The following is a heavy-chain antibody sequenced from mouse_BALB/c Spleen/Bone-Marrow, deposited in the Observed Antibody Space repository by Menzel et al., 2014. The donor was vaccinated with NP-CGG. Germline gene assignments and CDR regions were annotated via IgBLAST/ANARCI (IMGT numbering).Heavy chain of an antibody. D-gene: IGHD1-1*01. J-gene: IGHJ4*01. V-gene: IGHV1-52*01. CDR1: GYTFTSNW. CDR2: IDPYDSET. Sequence: QVQLQQPGAELVRPGASVKLSCKASGYTFTSNWMNWVKQRPEQGLEWIGRIDPYDSETHYNQKFKDKAILTVDKSSSTAYMHLNSLTSEDSAVYYCARWGYGSTYYYAMDYWGQGTSVTVSS. CDR3: ARWGYGSTYYYAMDY.